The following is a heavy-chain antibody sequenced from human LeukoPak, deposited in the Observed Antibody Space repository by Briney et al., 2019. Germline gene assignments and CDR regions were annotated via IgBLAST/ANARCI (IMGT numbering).Heavy chain of an antibody. Sequence: GGSLRLSCAASGFTFSSYWMSWVRQAPGKGLEWVSAISGSGGSTYYADSVKGRFTISRDNSKNTLYLQMNSLRAEDTAVYYCAKETALGYSSGGAFDYWGQGTLVTVSS. J-gene: IGHJ4*02. CDR3: AKETALGYSSGGAFDY. V-gene: IGHV3-23*01. CDR1: GFTFSSYW. CDR2: ISGSGGST. D-gene: IGHD6-19*01.